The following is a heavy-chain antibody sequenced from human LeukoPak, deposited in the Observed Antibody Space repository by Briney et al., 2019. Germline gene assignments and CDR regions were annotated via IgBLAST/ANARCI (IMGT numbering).Heavy chain of an antibody. V-gene: IGHV3-7*01. Sequence: PGGSLRLSCAASGFTVSGYWMSWVRPVPGKGLEWVANIKKDGSEKHYVDSVEGRFTVSRDDDRNSLFLQMNSLRAGDTAVYYCAREGISGGIFDYWGQGALVAVSS. J-gene: IGHJ4*02. D-gene: IGHD3-10*01. CDR1: GFTVSGYW. CDR2: IKKDGSEK. CDR3: AREGISGGIFDY.